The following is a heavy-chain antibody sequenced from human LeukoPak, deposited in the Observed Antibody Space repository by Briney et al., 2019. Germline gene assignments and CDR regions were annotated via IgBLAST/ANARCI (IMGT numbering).Heavy chain of an antibody. D-gene: IGHD3-10*01. V-gene: IGHV1-18*04. Sequence: ASVRVSCKASGYTFTSYGISWVRQAPGQGLEWMGWISAYNGNTNYAQKLQDRVTMTTDTSTSTAYMELRSLRSDDTAVYYCARDSLWFGELHHDYWGQGTLVTVSS. CDR2: ISAYNGNT. J-gene: IGHJ4*02. CDR1: GYTFTSYG. CDR3: ARDSLWFGELHHDY.